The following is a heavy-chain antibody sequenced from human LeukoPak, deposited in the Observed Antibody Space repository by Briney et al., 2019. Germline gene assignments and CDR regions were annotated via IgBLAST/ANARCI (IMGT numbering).Heavy chain of an antibody. CDR3: TADLQGSYAMDV. J-gene: IGHJ6*02. CDR1: AFTFTNAW. Sequence: GGSLRLSCAASAFTFTNAWMTWVRQAPGKGLEWLGRIKSKSDGGTTDYAAPVKGKFTISRDDSKNTLYLQMNSLKTEDTAVYCCTADLQGSYAMDVWGQGTTVTVSS. CDR2: IKSKSDGGTT. V-gene: IGHV3-15*01.